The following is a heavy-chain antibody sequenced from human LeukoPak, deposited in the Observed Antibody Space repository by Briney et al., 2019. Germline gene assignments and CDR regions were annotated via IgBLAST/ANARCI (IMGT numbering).Heavy chain of an antibody. V-gene: IGHV4-34*01. Sequence: KPSETLSLTCAVYGGSFSGYYWSWIRQAPGKGLEWIGEINHSGSSGITNYNPSLKSRVTISVDTSRKQFFLKLSSVTVADTAVYYCARGRSNRDSWGQGTLVTVSS. CDR3: ARGRSNRDS. D-gene: IGHD4/OR15-4a*01. CDR2: INHSGSSGIT. J-gene: IGHJ4*02. CDR1: GGSFSGYY.